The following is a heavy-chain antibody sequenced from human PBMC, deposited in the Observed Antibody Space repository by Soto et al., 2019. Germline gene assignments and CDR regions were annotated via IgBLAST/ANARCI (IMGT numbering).Heavy chain of an antibody. V-gene: IGHV3-49*03. J-gene: IGHJ6*02. D-gene: IGHD3-3*01. CDR1: GFTFGDYA. CDR3: TRDMGVDPAYYYYYYGMDV. CDR2: IRSKAYGGTT. Sequence: PGGSLRLSCTASGFTFGDYAMSWFRQAPGKGLEWVGFIRSKAYGGTTEYAASVKGRFTISRDDSKSIAYLQMNSLKTEDTAVYYCTRDMGVDPAYYYYYYGMDVWGQGTTVTVSS.